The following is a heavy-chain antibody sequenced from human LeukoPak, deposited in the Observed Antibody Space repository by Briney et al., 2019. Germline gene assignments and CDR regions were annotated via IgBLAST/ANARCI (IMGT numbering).Heavy chain of an antibody. Sequence: SETLSLTCTVSGGSISHYYWSWIRQPPGKGLEWIGYIYYSGTTNYNPSLKSRVTISVDTSKNQFSLKLSSVTAADTAVYYSAREEPQTKVPGGKEVWGQGTTVTVSS. J-gene: IGHJ6*02. CDR3: AREEPQTKVPGGKEV. V-gene: IGHV4-59*01. CDR2: IYYSGTT. D-gene: IGHD4/OR15-4a*01. CDR1: GGSISHYY.